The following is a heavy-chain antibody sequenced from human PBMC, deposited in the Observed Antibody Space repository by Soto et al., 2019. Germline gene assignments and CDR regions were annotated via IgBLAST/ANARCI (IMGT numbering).Heavy chain of an antibody. CDR2: ISYDGSNK. CDR1: GFTFSSYG. D-gene: IGHD3-16*02. J-gene: IGHJ6*02. CDR3: AKQAYDYVWGSYRSSYYYYYGMDV. Sequence: QVQLVESGGGVVQPGRSLRLSCAASGFTFSSYGMHWVRQAPGKGLEWVAVISYDGSNKYYADSVKGRFTISRDNSKNTLYLQMNSLRAEDTAVYYCAKQAYDYVWGSYRSSYYYYYGMDVWGQGTSVTVSS. V-gene: IGHV3-30*18.